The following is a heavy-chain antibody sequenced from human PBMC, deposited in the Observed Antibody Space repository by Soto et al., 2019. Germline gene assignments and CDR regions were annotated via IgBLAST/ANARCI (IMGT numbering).Heavy chain of an antibody. CDR2: IYHSGST. CDR1: GDSVSSNNW. CDR3: VRGTYMARRFYFPN. Sequence: PSETLSLTCTVSGDSVSSNNWWSWVRQPPGKGLEWIGEIYHSGSTSYNASLKSRVTISIDKPTNQFSLKMTSVTAADTALYYCVRGTYMARRFYFPNCGQGTMVTVSS. J-gene: IGHJ4*02. V-gene: IGHV4-4*02. D-gene: IGHD2-2*02.